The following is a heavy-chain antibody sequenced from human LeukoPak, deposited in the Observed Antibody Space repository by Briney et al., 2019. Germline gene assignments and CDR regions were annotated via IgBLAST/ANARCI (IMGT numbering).Heavy chain of an antibody. Sequence: GGSLRLSCAASGFTVSDYYMSWVRQAPGKGLEWVSVIYSDSRTYYADSVRGRFTISRDNSNNTLHLQMNSLRGEDTAVYYCARCGSDYDGGAFDIWGQGTLVTDSS. J-gene: IGHJ3*02. D-gene: IGHD2-21*02. V-gene: IGHV3-53*01. CDR2: IYSDSRT. CDR3: ARCGSDYDGGAFDI. CDR1: GFTVSDYY.